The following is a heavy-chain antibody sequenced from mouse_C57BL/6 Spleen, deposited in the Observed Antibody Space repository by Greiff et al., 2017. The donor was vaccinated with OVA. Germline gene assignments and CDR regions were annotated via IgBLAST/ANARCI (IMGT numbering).Heavy chain of an antibody. V-gene: IGHV1-50*01. J-gene: IGHJ2*01. Sequence: QVQLQQSGAELVKPGASVKLSCKASGYTFTSYWMQWVKQRPGQGLEWIGEIDPSDSYTNYNQKFKGKATLTVDTSSSTAYMQLSSLTSEDSAVYYCARTDWATDYWGQGTTLTVSS. CDR1: GYTFTSYW. CDR3: ARTDWATDY. D-gene: IGHD3-1*01. CDR2: IDPSDSYT.